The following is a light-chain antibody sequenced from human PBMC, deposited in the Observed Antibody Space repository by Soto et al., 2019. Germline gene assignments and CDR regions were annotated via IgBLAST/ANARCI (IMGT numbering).Light chain of an antibody. Sequence: DIQLTQSPSTLSASFGDTVTTTRRASQSINTWLAWYRQIPGQAPRLXIYDAFSLESGVPSRVTGRGAGSACTLSISSLQPDDGQTDDCQQYNRYPWTFGQGTKVDNK. V-gene: IGKV1-5*01. J-gene: IGKJ1*01. CDR3: QQYNRYPWT. CDR1: QSINTW. CDR2: DAF.